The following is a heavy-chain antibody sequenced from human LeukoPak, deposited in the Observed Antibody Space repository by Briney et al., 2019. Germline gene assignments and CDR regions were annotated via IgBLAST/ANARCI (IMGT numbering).Heavy chain of an antibody. CDR2: MNPNNGNA. J-gene: IGHJ4*02. CDR1: GYTFNSYD. Sequence: ASVKVSCKASGYTFNSYDINWVRQATGKGLEWMGRMNPNNGNAVYVQKFQGRVTMTRNTSISTAYMELSSLRSEDTAVYYCARGVKWLTPDYWGQGTLVIVSS. V-gene: IGHV1-8*01. D-gene: IGHD3-22*01. CDR3: ARGVKWLTPDY.